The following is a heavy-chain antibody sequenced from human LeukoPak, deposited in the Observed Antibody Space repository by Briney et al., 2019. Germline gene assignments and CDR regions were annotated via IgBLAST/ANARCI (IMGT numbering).Heavy chain of an antibody. CDR1: GFTFGDFA. CDR2: IRSVNYGRAV. V-gene: IGHV3-49*03. J-gene: IGHJ5*02. D-gene: IGHD4-17*01. Sequence: GGSLRLSCTTSGFTFGDFAMSWFRQAPGKGLEWVGFIRSVNYGRAVEYAASVKGRFTISRDDSRRVAYLQMDGLRTEDTAVYYCARWAGDYGDPTTTNWFEPWGQGTLVTVSS. CDR3: ARWAGDYGDPTTTNWFEP.